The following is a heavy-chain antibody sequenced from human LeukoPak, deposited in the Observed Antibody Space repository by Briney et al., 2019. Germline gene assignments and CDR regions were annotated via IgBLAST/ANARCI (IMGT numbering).Heavy chain of an antibody. Sequence: SVKVSCKASGGTFSSYAISWVRQALGQGLEWMGGIIPIFGTANYAQKFQGRVTITTDESTSTAYMELSSLRSEDTAVYYCARGLYRAGSGSYYIDFYYYMDVWGKGTTVTVSS. CDR1: GGTFSSYA. CDR3: ARGLYRAGSGSYYIDFYYYMDV. CDR2: IIPIFGTA. J-gene: IGHJ6*03. D-gene: IGHD3-10*01. V-gene: IGHV1-69*05.